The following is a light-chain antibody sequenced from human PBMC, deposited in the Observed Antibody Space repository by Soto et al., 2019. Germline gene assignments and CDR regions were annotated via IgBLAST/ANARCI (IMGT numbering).Light chain of an antibody. CDR1: QNIRSD. V-gene: IGKV3-15*01. J-gene: IGKJ1*01. Sequence: EIVLTQSPATLSVSPGERATLSCRASQNIRSDLAWYQQKLGQAPRLLIYGASTRATGIPARFSGSGSATEFTLTISTLQSEDFAVYYCQQYNNWPWTFGQGTKVEIK. CDR2: GAS. CDR3: QQYNNWPWT.